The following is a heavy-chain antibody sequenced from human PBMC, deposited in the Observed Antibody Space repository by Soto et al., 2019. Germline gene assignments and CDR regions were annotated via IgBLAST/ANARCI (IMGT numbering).Heavy chain of an antibody. J-gene: IGHJ6*02. D-gene: IGHD2-2*01. CDR2: IFPVFGTP. V-gene: IGHV1-69*12. CDR1: GGTITKYT. CDR3: ALGPAAGAWYSNGLDV. Sequence: QVQLEQSGAEVKKPGSSVKVSCQASGGTITKYTFNWVRQAPGQGLEWMAGIFPVFGTPTYAQKFQGRLSIMADDSTNTAYMELSSLISEDTVVYYCALGPAAGAWYSNGLDVWGQGTTVTVSS.